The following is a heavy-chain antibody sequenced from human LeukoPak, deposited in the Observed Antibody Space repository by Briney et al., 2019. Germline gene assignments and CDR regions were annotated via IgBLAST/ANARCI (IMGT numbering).Heavy chain of an antibody. Sequence: PGGSLRLSCAASGFTVSSNYMSWVRQAPGKGLEWVSVIYSGGSTYYADSVKGRFTVSRDNSKNTLYLQMNSLRAEDTAVYYCARVGCSSTSCSYYYYYYMDVWGKGTTVTVSS. D-gene: IGHD2-2*01. J-gene: IGHJ6*03. CDR3: ARVGCSSTSCSYYYYYYMDV. V-gene: IGHV3-53*01. CDR2: IYSGGST. CDR1: GFTVSSNY.